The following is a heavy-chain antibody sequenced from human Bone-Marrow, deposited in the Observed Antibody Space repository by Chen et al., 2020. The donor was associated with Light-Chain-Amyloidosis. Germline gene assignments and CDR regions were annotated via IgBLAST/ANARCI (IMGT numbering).Heavy chain of an antibody. CDR1: GFTFRRYA. Sequence: EVQLLESGGGLVQPGGSLRLSCAASGFTFRRYAMSWVRQAPGKGLEWVSGISGSGGSTYYADSVKGRFTISRDNSKNTLYLQMNSLRAEDTAVYYCAKRPPYPSIYGMDVWGQGTTVTVSS. CDR3: AKRPPYPSIYGMDV. V-gene: IGHV3-23*01. J-gene: IGHJ6*02. D-gene: IGHD2-21*01. CDR2: ISGSGGST.